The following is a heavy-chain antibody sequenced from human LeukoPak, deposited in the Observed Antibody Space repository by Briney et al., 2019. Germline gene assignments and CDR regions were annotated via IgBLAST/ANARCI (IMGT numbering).Heavy chain of an antibody. CDR1: GGTFSSYA. CDR2: IIPILGIA. D-gene: IGHD6-19*01. CDR3: ARAGPGGSSGWCWNEHY. Sequence: ASVKVSCKASGGTFSSYAISWVRQAPGQGLEWMGRIIPILGIANYAQKFQGRVTITADKSTSTAYMELSSLRSEDTAVYYCARAGPGGSSGWCWNEHYWGQGTLVTVSS. J-gene: IGHJ4*02. V-gene: IGHV1-69*04.